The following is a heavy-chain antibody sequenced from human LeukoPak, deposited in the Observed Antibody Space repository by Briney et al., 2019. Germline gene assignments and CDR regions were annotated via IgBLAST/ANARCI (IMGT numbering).Heavy chain of an antibody. D-gene: IGHD5-24*01. CDR3: AKEMATIRAFDF. CDR1: GFTFSTYA. J-gene: IGHJ3*01. Sequence: PGGSLRLSCAASGFTFSTYAMSRVRHAPGKGLEWVSVISGSGSSTYYADSVKGRFTISRDNSKNTLYLQMNSLRAEDTAVYYCAKEMATIRAFDFWGQGTMVTVSS. CDR2: ISGSGSST. V-gene: IGHV3-23*01.